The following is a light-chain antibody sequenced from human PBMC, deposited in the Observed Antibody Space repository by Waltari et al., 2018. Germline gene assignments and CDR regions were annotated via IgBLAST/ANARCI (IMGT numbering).Light chain of an antibody. CDR1: QLISTY. CDR2: SAS. CDR3: HQTYNTPFT. Sequence: IHMTQSPSSLSASVGDRLTIPCRASQLISTYETWYQQKPGKVPRLLIFSASTLQTGVPSRFSGSVSGTDFTLTVTSLQPEDFASYYCHQTYNTPFTFGPGTIVEIK. J-gene: IGKJ3*01. V-gene: IGKV1-39*01.